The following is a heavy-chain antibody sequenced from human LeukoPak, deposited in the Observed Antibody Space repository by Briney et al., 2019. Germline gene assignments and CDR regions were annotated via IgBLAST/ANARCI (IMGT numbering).Heavy chain of an antibody. CDR1: GGSIGSYY. Sequence: SETLSLTCTVSGGSIGSYYWSWIRQPPRKGREWIGDIYYSGSTNYNPSLKSRVTISVDTSKNQFSLRLSSVTAADTAVYYCARRGWGSSWSYFDYWGQGILVTVSS. V-gene: IGHV4-59*08. CDR3: ARRGWGSSWSYFDY. D-gene: IGHD6-13*01. CDR2: IYYSGST. J-gene: IGHJ4*02.